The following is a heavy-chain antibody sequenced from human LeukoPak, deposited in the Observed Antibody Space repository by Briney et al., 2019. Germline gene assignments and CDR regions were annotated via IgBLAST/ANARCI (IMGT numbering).Heavy chain of an antibody. CDR2: IKQDGSEK. J-gene: IGHJ4*02. V-gene: IGHV3-7*01. CDR1: GFTFSNYW. D-gene: IGHD3-22*01. Sequence: GGSLRLSCAASGFTFSNYWMTWVRQAPGKGLEWVANIKQDGSEKYYVDSVKGRFTISRDNAENSLYLQMNSLRAEDTAVYYCARGSVTMTWGQGTLVTVSS. CDR3: ARGSVTMT.